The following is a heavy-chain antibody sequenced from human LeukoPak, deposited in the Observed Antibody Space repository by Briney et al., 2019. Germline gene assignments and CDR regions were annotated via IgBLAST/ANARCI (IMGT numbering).Heavy chain of an antibody. Sequence: GGSLRLSCAASGFTVSSNYMSWVRQTPGKGLEWVSVIYSGGSTYYADSVKGRFTISRDNSKNTLYLQMNSLRAEDTAVYYCAKEPARGIAVVLAGWKDDYWGQGTLVTVSS. V-gene: IGHV3-66*01. CDR2: IYSGGST. CDR1: GFTVSSNY. D-gene: IGHD6-19*01. CDR3: AKEPARGIAVVLAGWKDDY. J-gene: IGHJ4*02.